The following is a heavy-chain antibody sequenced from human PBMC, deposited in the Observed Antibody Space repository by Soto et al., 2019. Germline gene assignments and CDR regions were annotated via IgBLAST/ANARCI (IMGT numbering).Heavy chain of an antibody. Sequence: SETVSLTCTVSGGSISTHYWNWVRQPPGKGLEWIGYIDYKGNTKYNPSLKSRVTTSVDTSNNQFSLNLNSVTAADTAVYHCARDYYGDYYFDSWGQGILVTVSS. CDR3: ARDYYGDYYFDS. CDR2: IDYKGNT. J-gene: IGHJ4*02. CDR1: GGSISTHY. D-gene: IGHD4-17*01. V-gene: IGHV4-59*11.